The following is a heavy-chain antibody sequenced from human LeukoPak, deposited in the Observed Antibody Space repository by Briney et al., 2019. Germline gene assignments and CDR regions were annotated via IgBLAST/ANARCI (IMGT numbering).Heavy chain of an antibody. CDR2: ISSSDNTI. J-gene: IGHJ4*02. CDR3: ARGETALTSHLDY. Sequence: HAGGSLRLSCAASGFAFSDYSMNWVRQAPGKGLEWVSYISSSDNTIHYADSVKGRFTISRDNAKNSLYLQMNSLRDEDTAVYYCARGETALTSHLDYWGQGTLVTVSS. V-gene: IGHV3-48*02. CDR1: GFAFSDYS. D-gene: IGHD2-21*02.